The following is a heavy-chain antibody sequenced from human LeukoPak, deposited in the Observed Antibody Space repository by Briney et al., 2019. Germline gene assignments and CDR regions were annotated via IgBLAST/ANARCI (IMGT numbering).Heavy chain of an antibody. D-gene: IGHD2-2*01. CDR3: AKAAYCTSTSCHFSGYAQRPLDS. J-gene: IGHJ4*02. Sequence: GGSLRLSCAASGFTFNMYGMEWVRQAPGKGLEWVAGISKYGSSKDYADSVKGRFTISRYSSKNAMYLQMNSLRAEDTAVYYCAKAAYCTSTSCHFSGYAQRPLDSWGQGTLVTVSS. V-gene: IGHV3-30*18. CDR1: GFTFNMYG. CDR2: ISKYGSSK.